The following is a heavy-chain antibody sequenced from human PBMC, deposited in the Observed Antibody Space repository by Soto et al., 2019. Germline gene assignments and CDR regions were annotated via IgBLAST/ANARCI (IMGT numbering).Heavy chain of an antibody. Sequence: AETLSLTCTVSGDSVSSDNYYWSWLRQPPGKGLDCIGYIYYTGGTNYKPSLNSRVTISVDTSKNQFSLKLSSVTAADTAVYYCASLRKSYYDYPYYFDYWGQGRLVTVSS. CDR3: ASLRKSYYDYPYYFDY. CDR2: IYYTGGT. V-gene: IGHV4-61*01. CDR1: GDSVSSDNYY. D-gene: IGHD5-12*01. J-gene: IGHJ4*02.